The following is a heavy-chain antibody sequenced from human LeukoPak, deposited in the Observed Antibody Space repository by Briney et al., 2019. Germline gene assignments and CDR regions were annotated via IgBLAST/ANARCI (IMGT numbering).Heavy chain of an antibody. J-gene: IGHJ4*02. V-gene: IGHV1-18*04. CDR1: GYTFTSYG. D-gene: IGHD6-19*01. Sequence: GASVKVSCKASGYTFTSYGISWVRQAPGQGLEWTGWISAYNGNTNYAQKLQGRVTMTTDTSTSTAYMELRSLRSDDTAVYYCARDRGVYGQWLDLDYWGQGTLVTVSS. CDR3: ARDRGVYGQWLDLDY. CDR2: ISAYNGNT.